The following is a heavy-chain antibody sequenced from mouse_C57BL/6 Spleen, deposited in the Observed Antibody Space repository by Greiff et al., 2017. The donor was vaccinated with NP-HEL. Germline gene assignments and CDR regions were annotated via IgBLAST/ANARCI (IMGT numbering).Heavy chain of an antibody. V-gene: IGHV5-16*01. Sequence: EVQLVESEGGSVQPGSSMKLSCTASGFTFSDYYMAWVRQVPEKGLEWVANINYDGSSTYYLDSLKSRFIISRDNAKNILYLQMSSLKSEDTATYYCARDDYYGSSSPFDYWGQGTTLTVSS. CDR3: ARDDYYGSSSPFDY. J-gene: IGHJ2*01. CDR2: INYDGSST. CDR1: GFTFSDYY. D-gene: IGHD1-1*01.